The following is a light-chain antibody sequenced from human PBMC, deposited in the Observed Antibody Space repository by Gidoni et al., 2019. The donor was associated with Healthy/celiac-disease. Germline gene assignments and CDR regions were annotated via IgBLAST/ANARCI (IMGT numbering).Light chain of an antibody. CDR1: QSISSY. CDR2: AES. Sequence: IHLTHSPPSLSASVGDRVTITCRASQSISSYLNWYQQKPGKAPKLLIYAESSLQSGVPSRGSGSGSGTDFTLTISRVQPEDFATYYCQQSYSTPATFGQGTKLEIK. J-gene: IGKJ2*01. V-gene: IGKV1-39*01. CDR3: QQSYSTPAT.